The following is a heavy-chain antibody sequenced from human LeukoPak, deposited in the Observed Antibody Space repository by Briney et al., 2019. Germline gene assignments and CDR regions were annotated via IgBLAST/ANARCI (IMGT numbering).Heavy chain of an antibody. D-gene: IGHD6-13*01. CDR2: IYYSGST. J-gene: IGHJ4*02. CDR1: GGSISSYY. V-gene: IGHV4-59*08. Sequence: KPSETLSLTCTVSGGSISSYYWSWIRQPPGKGLEWIGYIYYSGSTNYNPSLKSRVTISVDTSKNQFSLKLSSVTAADTAVYYCARGRRIAANLGGYFDYWGQGTLVTVSS. CDR3: ARGRRIAANLGGYFDY.